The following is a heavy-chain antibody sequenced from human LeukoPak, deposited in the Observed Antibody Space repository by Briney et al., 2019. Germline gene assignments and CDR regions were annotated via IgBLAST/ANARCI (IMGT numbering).Heavy chain of an antibody. Sequence: SETLSLTCTVSGGSISSYYWSWIRQPPGKGLEWIGYIYYSGSTNYNPSLKSRVTISVDTSKNQFSLKLSSVTAADTAAYYCARDQGNYYDSSGAPYYYGMDVWGQGTTVTVSS. D-gene: IGHD3-22*01. CDR1: GGSISSYY. V-gene: IGHV4-59*01. J-gene: IGHJ6*02. CDR3: ARDQGNYYDSSGAPYYYGMDV. CDR2: IYYSGST.